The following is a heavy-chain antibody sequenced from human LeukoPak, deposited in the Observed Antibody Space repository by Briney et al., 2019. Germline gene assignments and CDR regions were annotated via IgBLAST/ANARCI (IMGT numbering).Heavy chain of an antibody. J-gene: IGHJ3*02. V-gene: IGHV3-23*01. Sequence: PGGSLRLSCAASGFTFSSYAMSWVRQAPGKGLEWVSAISGSGGSTYYADSVKGRFTISRDNSKYTLYLQMNSLRAEDTAVYYCAKAPTYYDFWSEIWGQGTMVTVSS. D-gene: IGHD3-3*01. CDR1: GFTFSSYA. CDR2: ISGSGGST. CDR3: AKAPTYYDFWSEI.